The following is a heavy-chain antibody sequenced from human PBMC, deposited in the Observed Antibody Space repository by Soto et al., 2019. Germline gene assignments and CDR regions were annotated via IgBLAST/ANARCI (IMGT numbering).Heavy chain of an antibody. Sequence: SETLSLTCTVSGGSISSYYWSWIRQPPGKGLEWIGYIYYSGSTNYNPSLKSRVTISVDTSKNQFSLKLSSVTAADTAVYYCARGLTTVTTCWFDPWGQGTLVTVSS. CDR1: GGSISSYY. J-gene: IGHJ5*02. CDR3: ARGLTTVTTCWFDP. D-gene: IGHD4-17*01. CDR2: IYYSGST. V-gene: IGHV4-59*01.